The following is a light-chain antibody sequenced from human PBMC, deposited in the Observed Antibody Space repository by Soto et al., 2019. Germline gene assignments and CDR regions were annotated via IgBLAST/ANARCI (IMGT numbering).Light chain of an antibody. CDR3: SSYSNSDTWV. J-gene: IGLJ3*02. V-gene: IGLV2-14*01. CDR1: RNDIGGYNY. Sequence: QSALTQPASVSGSPGQSITISCTGSRNDIGGYNYVSWYQQYPGKAPKLMIYEVSNRPAGISNRFSASKSGNTASLTISGRQAEDETDYYCSSYSNSDTWVFGGGTKVTVL. CDR2: EVS.